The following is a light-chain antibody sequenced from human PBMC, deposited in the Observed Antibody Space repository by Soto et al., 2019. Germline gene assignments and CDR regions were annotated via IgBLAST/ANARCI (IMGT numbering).Light chain of an antibody. Sequence: QSALTQPASVSGSPGQSITISCTGTSSDVGGYNFVSWYQQHPGKAPKRMIYEVNNRPSGVSNRFSGSKSGNTASLTISGLQAEDEADYYCSSWTSSTTQVLGGGTKLTVL. CDR3: SSWTSSTTQV. V-gene: IGLV2-14*01. CDR2: EVN. CDR1: SSDVGGYNF. J-gene: IGLJ3*02.